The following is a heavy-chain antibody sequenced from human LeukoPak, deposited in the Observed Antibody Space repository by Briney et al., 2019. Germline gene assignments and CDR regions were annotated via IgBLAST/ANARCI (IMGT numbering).Heavy chain of an antibody. CDR1: GFTFGDHA. CDR3: TRIPLGIAAAGTQVWYFDL. J-gene: IGHJ2*01. D-gene: IGHD6-13*01. Sequence: PGRSLRLSCAGSGFTFGDHAMHWVRQAPGKGLERVSGISWNSGSFDYAPSVKGRFTISRDNAKNSLYLQMNSLRAEDTALYYCTRIPLGIAAAGTQVWYFDLWGRGTLVTVSS. CDR2: ISWNSGSF. V-gene: IGHV3-9*01.